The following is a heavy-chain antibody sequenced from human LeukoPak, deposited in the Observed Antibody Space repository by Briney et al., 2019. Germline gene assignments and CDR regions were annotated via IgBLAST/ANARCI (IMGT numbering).Heavy chain of an antibody. CDR2: ISGSGEST. CDR3: AKSAPRLTMIVVVITIPYFDY. J-gene: IGHJ4*02. V-gene: IGHV3-23*01. CDR1: GFTFDDYA. Sequence: QTGGSLRLSCAASGFTFDDYAMHWVRQAPGKGLEWVSGISGSGESTYYADSVKGRFTISRDNSKNTLYLQMNSLRAEDTAVYYCAKSAPRLTMIVVVITIPYFDYWGQGTLVTVSS. D-gene: IGHD3-22*01.